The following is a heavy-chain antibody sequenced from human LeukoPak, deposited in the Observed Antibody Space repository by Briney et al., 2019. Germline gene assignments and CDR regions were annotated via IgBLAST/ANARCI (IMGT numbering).Heavy chain of an antibody. Sequence: PSETLSLTCTVSGGSISSYYWSWIRQPPGKGLEWIGYIYYSGSTNYNPSLKSRVTISVDTSKNQFSLKLSSVTAADTAVYYCARGLFGSSSWYRVHTYYYMDVWGKGTTVTVSS. D-gene: IGHD6-13*01. J-gene: IGHJ6*03. CDR2: IYYSGST. V-gene: IGHV4-59*01. CDR3: ARGLFGSSSWYRVHTYYYMDV. CDR1: GGSISSYY.